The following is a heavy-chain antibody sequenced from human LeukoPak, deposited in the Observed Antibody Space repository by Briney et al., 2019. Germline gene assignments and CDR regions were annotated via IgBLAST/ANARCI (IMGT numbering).Heavy chain of an antibody. J-gene: IGHJ3*02. D-gene: IGHD4-17*01. CDR2: IFYSGST. CDR1: GGSISNYY. CDR3: ARSRLRLDAFDI. V-gene: IGHV4-59*08. Sequence: PSETLSLTCTVSGGSISNYYWSWIRQPPGQGLEWIGYIFYSGSTNYNPSLKSRVTISVDTSKNQFSLKLSSLTAADTAVYYCARSRLRLDAFDIWGQGTMVTVSS.